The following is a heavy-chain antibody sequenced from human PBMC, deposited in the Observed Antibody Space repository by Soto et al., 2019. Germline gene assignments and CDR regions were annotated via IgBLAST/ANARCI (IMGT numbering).Heavy chain of an antibody. CDR1: GYTFTSYY. Sequence: EASVEVSCKXSGYTFTSYYMHWVRQAPGQGLEWMGIINPSGGSTSYAQKFQGRVTMTRDTSTSTVYMELSSLRSEDTAVYYCAREVAAAGTRFDYWGQGTLVTVSS. D-gene: IGHD6-13*01. CDR2: INPSGGST. CDR3: AREVAAAGTRFDY. V-gene: IGHV1-46*01. J-gene: IGHJ4*02.